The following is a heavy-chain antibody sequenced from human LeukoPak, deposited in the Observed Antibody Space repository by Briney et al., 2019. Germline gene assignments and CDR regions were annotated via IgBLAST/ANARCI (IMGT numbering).Heavy chain of an antibody. Sequence: SETVSLTCTISRGSINTYYWSWIRRPPGKGLEWIGYISYSGSTNYNPSLKSRVTISIDTSKNQFSLNLTSMTAADTARYYCAKNYQPLLPIQANWFDPWGQGTLVTVSS. D-gene: IGHD2-21*02. CDR3: AKNYQPLLPIQANWFDP. V-gene: IGHV4-59*01. CDR1: RGSINTYY. J-gene: IGHJ5*02. CDR2: ISYSGST.